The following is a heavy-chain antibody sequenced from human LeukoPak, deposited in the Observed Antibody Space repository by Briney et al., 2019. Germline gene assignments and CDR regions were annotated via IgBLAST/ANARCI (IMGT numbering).Heavy chain of an antibody. CDR1: GFTFSSYW. V-gene: IGHV3-74*01. CDR3: ARHLSGITGYTYGRGIDY. CDR2: INSDGSST. J-gene: IGHJ4*02. D-gene: IGHD5-18*01. Sequence: GGSLRLSCAASGFTFSSYWMHWVRQAPGKGLVWVSRINSDGSSTSYADSVKGRFTISRDNAKTSLYLQMNSLRAEDTALYYCARHLSGITGYTYGRGIDYWGQGTLVTVSS.